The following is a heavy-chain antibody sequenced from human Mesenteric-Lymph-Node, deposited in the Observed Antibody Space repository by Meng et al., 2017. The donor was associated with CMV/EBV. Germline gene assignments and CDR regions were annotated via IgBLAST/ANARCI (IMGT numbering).Heavy chain of an antibody. CDR2: IKQDGSEK. V-gene: IGHV3-7*01. Sequence: GGSLRLSCAASGFTFSSYWMSWVRQVPGKGLEWVANIKQDGSEKYYVESVKGRFTISRDNAKNSLYLQMNSLRAEDTAVYYCAREQLVATFDYWGQGTLVTVSS. J-gene: IGHJ4*02. CDR3: AREQLVATFDY. D-gene: IGHD6-6*01. CDR1: GFTFSSYW.